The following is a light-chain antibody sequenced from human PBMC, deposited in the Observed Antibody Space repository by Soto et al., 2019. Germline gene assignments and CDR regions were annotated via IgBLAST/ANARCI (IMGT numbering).Light chain of an antibody. CDR1: QSVSTK. CDR2: GAS. CDR3: QQHNNWPWT. V-gene: IGKV3-15*01. Sequence: EIVMTQSPATLSVSPGERATLSCRASQSVSTKLAWYQQKPGQAPRLLIFGASARATGIPARFSGSGSGTDFTLTISSLQSEDFAVYYCQQHNNWPWTVGQGTKVDIK. J-gene: IGKJ1*01.